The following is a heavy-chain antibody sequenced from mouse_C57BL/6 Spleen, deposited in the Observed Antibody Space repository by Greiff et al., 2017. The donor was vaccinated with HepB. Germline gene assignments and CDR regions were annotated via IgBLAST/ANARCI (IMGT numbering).Heavy chain of an antibody. CDR2: IYPGDGDT. CDR1: GYAFSSSW. Sequence: VKLQESGPELVKPGASVKISCKASGYAFSSSWMNWVKQRPGKGLEWIGRIYPGDGDTNYNGKFKGKATLTADKSSSTAYMQLSSLTSEDSAVYFCARDYGSLYWYFDVWGRGTTVTVSS. V-gene: IGHV1-82*01. D-gene: IGHD1-1*01. CDR3: ARDYGSLYWYFDV. J-gene: IGHJ1*03.